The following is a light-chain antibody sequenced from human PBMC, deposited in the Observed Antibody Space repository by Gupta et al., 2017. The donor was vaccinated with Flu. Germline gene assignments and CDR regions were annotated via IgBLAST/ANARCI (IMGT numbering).Light chain of an antibody. CDR3: QVWDSVDDHVA. V-gene: IGLV3-21*03. Sequence: SYVLTQPPSVSVAPGKTASLTCGGNNIGIKSVQWYQQKPGQAPVLVGHDDSDRPSGIPERFSGSNSENTATLTIRRVEAGDEADYYCQVWDSVDDHVAFGGGTKLTVL. CDR1: NIGIKS. J-gene: IGLJ2*01. CDR2: DDS.